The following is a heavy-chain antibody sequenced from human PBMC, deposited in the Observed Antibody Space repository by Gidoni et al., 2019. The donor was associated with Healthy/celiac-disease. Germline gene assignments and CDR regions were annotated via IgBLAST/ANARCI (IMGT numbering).Heavy chain of an antibody. J-gene: IGHJ4*02. CDR2: ISYDGSNK. CDR1: GFPVSSYG. D-gene: IGHD3-22*01. CDR3: AKDLDSSGYYYESDY. V-gene: IGHV3-30*18. Sequence: QVQLVESGGGVVQPGRSLIPSCAPSGFPVSSYGMPWVRQAPGKGLEWVAVISYDGSNKYYADSVKGRFTISRDNSKNTLYLQMNSLRAEDTAVYYCAKDLDSSGYYYESDYWGQGTLVTVSS.